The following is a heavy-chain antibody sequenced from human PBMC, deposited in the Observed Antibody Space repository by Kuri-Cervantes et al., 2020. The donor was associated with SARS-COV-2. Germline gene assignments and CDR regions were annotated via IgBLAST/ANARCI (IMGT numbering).Heavy chain of an antibody. CDR3: ARSRRLSKGYFDY. CDR1: GGSVSSGSYY. Sequence: AEPLSLTCTVSGGSVSSGSYYWSWIRQPPGKGLEWIGEINHSGSTNYNPSHKSRVTISVDTSKNQFSLTLSSMTAADTAVYYCARSRRLSKGYFDYWGQGTLVTVSS. V-gene: IGHV4-39*07. J-gene: IGHJ4*02. CDR2: INHSGST.